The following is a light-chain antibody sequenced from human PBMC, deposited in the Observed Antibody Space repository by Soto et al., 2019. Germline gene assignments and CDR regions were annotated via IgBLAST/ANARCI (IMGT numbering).Light chain of an antibody. CDR2: AAS. J-gene: IGKJ3*01. V-gene: IGKV3-20*01. Sequence: DIVLTQSPGTLFLSPGDRATLSCRTSRFVSNYYVAWYQQRPGQAPRLLIYAASSRATDIPDRFSGSGSGTDFTLTISRLEPEDFAVYYCQHYADSPPVFTFGPGTKVDIK. CDR1: RFVSNYY. CDR3: QHYADSPPVFT.